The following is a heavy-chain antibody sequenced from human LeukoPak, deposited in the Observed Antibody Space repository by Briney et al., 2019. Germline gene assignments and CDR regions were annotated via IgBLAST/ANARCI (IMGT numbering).Heavy chain of an antibody. CDR1: GLTFSSYG. D-gene: IGHD6-19*01. J-gene: IGHJ4*02. V-gene: IGHV3-30*18. CDR3: AKEPGSGWYYFDY. CDR2: ISYDGSNK. Sequence: GRSLRLSCAASGLTFSSYGMHWVRQAPGKGLEWVAVISYDGSNKYYADSVKGRFTISRDNSKNTLYLQMNSLRAEDTAVYYCAKEPGSGWYYFDYWGQGTLVTVSS.